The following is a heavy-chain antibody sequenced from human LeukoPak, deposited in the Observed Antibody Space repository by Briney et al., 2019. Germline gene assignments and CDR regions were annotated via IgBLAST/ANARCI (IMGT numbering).Heavy chain of an antibody. CDR1: GGSISSSIYY. J-gene: IGHJ4*02. V-gene: IGHV4-39*01. CDR2: IYKSGST. Sequence: SETLSLTCTVTGGSISSSIYYWGWIRQPPGKGLEWIGSIYKSGSTNYNPSLKSRVTISVDTSKNQFSLKLSSVTAADTAVYYCARTRYYYNSRSYGAPYYFDYWGQGTLVTVSS. D-gene: IGHD3-10*01. CDR3: ARTRYYYNSRSYGAPYYFDY.